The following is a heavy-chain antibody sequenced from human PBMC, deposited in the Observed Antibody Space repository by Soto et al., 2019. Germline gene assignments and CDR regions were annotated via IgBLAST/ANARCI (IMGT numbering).Heavy chain of an antibody. CDR1: GGIFSSNA. Sequence: ASVKVSCKASGGIFSSNAISWVRQAPGQGLEWMGGILPNSGDTNYPQKFQGWVTMTRDTSINTAYMELSRLRSDDTAVYYCAREVAGGMDVWGQGTTVTVSS. CDR2: ILPNSGDT. V-gene: IGHV1-2*04. CDR3: AREVAGGMDV. J-gene: IGHJ6*02.